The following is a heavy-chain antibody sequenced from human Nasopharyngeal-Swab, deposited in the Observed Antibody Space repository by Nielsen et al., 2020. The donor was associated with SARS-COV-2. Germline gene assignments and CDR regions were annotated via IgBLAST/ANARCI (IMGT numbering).Heavy chain of an antibody. CDR3: ARLDSRSSGDY. CDR2: IYPSGSP. Sequence: SETLSLTCTVSDDSIRSSSYSWGWIRHPPGKGLEWIAQIYPSGSPNYNPSLRSRVTISIDTSKKQFSLKLHSVTAADTAVYYCARLDSRSSGDYWGQGSLVTVSS. CDR1: DDSIRSSSYS. D-gene: IGHD6-6*01. J-gene: IGHJ4*02. V-gene: IGHV4-39*01.